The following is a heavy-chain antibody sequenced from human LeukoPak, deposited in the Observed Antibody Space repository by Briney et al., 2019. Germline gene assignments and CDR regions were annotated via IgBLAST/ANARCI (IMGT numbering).Heavy chain of an antibody. CDR3: ARHLGVMITFGGVIATIPDPYYFDY. J-gene: IGHJ4*02. CDR1: GGSISSYY. CDR2: IYYSGST. Sequence: PSGTLSLTCTVSGGSISSYYWSWIRQPPGKGLEWIGYIYYSGSTNYNPSLKSRVTISVDTSKNQFSLKLSSVTAADTAVYYCARHLGVMITFGGVIATIPDPYYFDYWGQGTLVTVSS. V-gene: IGHV4-59*08. D-gene: IGHD3-16*02.